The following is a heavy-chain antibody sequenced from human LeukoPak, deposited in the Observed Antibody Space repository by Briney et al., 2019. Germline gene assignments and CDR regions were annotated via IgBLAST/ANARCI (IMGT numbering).Heavy chain of an antibody. V-gene: IGHV3-30*18. CDR2: ISYDGSNK. D-gene: IGHD5-12*01. CDR1: GFTFSSYG. J-gene: IGHJ4*02. CDR3: AKGGDTANFDY. Sequence: GGSLRLSCAASGFTFSSYGMHWVRQAPGKGLEWVAVISYDGSNKYYADSVKGRFTISRDNSKNTPYLQMNSLSAEDTAVYYCAKGGDTANFDYWGQGTLVTVSS.